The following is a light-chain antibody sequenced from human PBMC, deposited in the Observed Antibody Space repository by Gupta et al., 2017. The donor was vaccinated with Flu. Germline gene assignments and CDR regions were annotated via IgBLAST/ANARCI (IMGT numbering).Light chain of an antibody. CDR2: GAS. CDR3: QQFDSLPWT. Sequence: GTLSLSPGERATLSCRASQTITGKSLAWFQQKPGQAPRLLIYGASRRATGIPDKFSGSGSGTDFTLTISRLEPEDFAVFYCQQFDSLPWTFGQGTKVEF. J-gene: IGKJ1*01. V-gene: IGKV3-20*01. CDR1: QTITGKS.